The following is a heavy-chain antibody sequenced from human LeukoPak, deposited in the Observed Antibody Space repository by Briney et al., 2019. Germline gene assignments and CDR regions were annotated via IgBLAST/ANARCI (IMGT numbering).Heavy chain of an antibody. CDR1: GGSISSGDYY. CDR3: ARGHYYDSSGYYYPSYYFDY. CDR2: IYYSGST. J-gene: IGHJ4*02. D-gene: IGHD3-22*01. V-gene: IGHV4-30-4*01. Sequence: SETLSLTCTVSGGSISSGDYYWSWIRQPPGKGLEWIGYIYYSGSTYYNPSLKSRVTISVDTSKNQSSLKLSSVTAADTAVYYCARGHYYDSSGYYYPSYYFDYWGQGTLVTVSS.